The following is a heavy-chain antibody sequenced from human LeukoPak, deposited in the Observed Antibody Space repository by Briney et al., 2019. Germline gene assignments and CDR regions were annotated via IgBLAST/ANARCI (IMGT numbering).Heavy chain of an antibody. V-gene: IGHV3-21*01. Sequence: GGSLRLSCAASGFTFSRYSMKWGRQAPGKGLEGVSSISSSSSYIYCADSVKGRFTISSDNANNSLYLQMNSLRAEDTAVYYCARAPYGDDPFDYWGQGTLVTVSS. CDR2: ISSSSSYI. CDR1: GFTFSRYS. CDR3: ARAPYGDDPFDY. D-gene: IGHD4-17*01. J-gene: IGHJ4*02.